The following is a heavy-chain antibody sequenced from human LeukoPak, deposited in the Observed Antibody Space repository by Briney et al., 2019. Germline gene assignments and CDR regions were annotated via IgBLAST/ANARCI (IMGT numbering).Heavy chain of an antibody. D-gene: IGHD3-22*01. CDR1: GGSISSYY. CDR2: IYTSGST. Sequence: SETLSLTCTVSGGSISSYYWSWIRQPAGKGLEWIGRIYTSGSTNYNPSLKSRVTMSVDTSKNQFSLKLSSVTAADTAVYYCARDGYYYDSSGYYYPGWFDPWAREPWSPSHQ. V-gene: IGHV4-4*07. J-gene: IGHJ5*02. CDR3: ARDGYYYDSSGYYYPGWFDP.